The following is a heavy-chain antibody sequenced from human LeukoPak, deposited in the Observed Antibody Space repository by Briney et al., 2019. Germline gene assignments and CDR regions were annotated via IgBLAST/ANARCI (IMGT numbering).Heavy chain of an antibody. CDR2: VRGGDAGT. CDR3: AKNRGGSYYSGSDY. CDR1: GFTFSSYA. J-gene: IGHJ4*02. V-gene: IGHV3-23*01. Sequence: GGSLRLSCAASGFTFSSYAMNWVRQAPGKGLEWVSAVRGGDAGTSYADSVKGRFTISRDNSRNTLYLQMNSLRADDTAVYYCAKNRGGSYYSGSDYWGQGTLVTVSS. D-gene: IGHD1-26*01.